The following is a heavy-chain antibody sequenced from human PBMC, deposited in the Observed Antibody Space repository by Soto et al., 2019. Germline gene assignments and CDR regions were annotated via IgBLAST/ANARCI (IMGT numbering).Heavy chain of an antibody. CDR2: IIPIGATV. CDR3: ARDLLGFGYTYADV. CDR1: GGTFSNYA. J-gene: IGHJ6*02. V-gene: IGHV1-69*12. D-gene: IGHD3-10*01. Sequence: QVQLVQSGAEVKKPGSSVKVSCKASGGTFSNYALISWGRQAPGQGLEWMGGIIPIGATVNYAQKFQGRVTITADESTSTVYMDLGSLRSEDTAVYYCARDLLGFGYTYADVWGQGTTVTVSS.